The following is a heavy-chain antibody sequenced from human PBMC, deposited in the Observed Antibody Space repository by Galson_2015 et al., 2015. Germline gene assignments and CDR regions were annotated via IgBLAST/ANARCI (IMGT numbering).Heavy chain of an antibody. J-gene: IGHJ5*02. V-gene: IGHV1-3*01. CDR1: GYTFTSYD. Sequence: SVKVSCKASGYTFTSYDINWVRQATGQGLEWMGWINAGNGNTKYSQKFQGRVTITRDTSASTAYMELSSLRSEDTAVYYCARDLSGVYDFWSGYGSNNWFDPWGQGTLVTVSS. CDR2: INAGNGNT. D-gene: IGHD3-3*01. CDR3: ARDLSGVYDFWSGYGSNNWFDP.